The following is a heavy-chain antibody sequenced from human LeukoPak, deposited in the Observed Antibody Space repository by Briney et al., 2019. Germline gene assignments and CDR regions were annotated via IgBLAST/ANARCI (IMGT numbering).Heavy chain of an antibody. CDR1: GFTFSSYA. J-gene: IGHJ4*02. Sequence: GGSLRLSCAASGFTFSSYAMHWVRQAPGKGLEWVAVISYDGSNKYYADSVKGRFTISRDNSKNTLYLQMNSLRAEDTVVYYCARGSDTAMEFDYWGQGTLVTVSS. V-gene: IGHV3-30-3*01. D-gene: IGHD5-18*01. CDR3: ARGSDTAMEFDY. CDR2: ISYDGSNK.